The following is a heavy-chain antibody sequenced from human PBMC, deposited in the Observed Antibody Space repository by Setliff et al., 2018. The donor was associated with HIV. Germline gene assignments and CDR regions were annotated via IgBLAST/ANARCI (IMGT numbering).Heavy chain of an antibody. J-gene: IGHJ4*02. CDR1: GGSISSGGYY. CDR3: ARPSLGIGGGSKFDS. Sequence: KASETLSLTCTVSGGSISSGGYYWNWIRQHPGKGLEWIGYIYYSGNTYYNPSLKSRVTISVDPSQNQFSLRLISVTAADAAMYYCARPSLGIGGGSKFDSWGQGTLVTVS. CDR2: IYYSGNT. V-gene: IGHV4-31*03. D-gene: IGHD3-3*01.